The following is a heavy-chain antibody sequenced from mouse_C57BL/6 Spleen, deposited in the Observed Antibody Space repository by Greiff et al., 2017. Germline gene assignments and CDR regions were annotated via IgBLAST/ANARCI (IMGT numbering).Heavy chain of an antibody. D-gene: IGHD2-4*01. J-gene: IGHJ3*01. CDR3: ARGPYYDYDETWFAY. CDR2: INYDGSST. Sequence: EVKLMESEGGLVQPGSSMKLSCTASGFTFSDYYMAWVRQVPEKGLEWVANINYDGSSTYYLDSLKSRFIISRDNAKNILYLQMSSLKSEDTATYYCARGPYYDYDETWFAYWGQGTLVTVSA. V-gene: IGHV5-16*01. CDR1: GFTFSDYY.